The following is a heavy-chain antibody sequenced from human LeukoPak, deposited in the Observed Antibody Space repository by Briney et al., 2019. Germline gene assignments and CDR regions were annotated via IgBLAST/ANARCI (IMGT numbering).Heavy chain of an antibody. Sequence: GGSLRLSCAVSGFIFSSYGMHWVRQAPGKGLEGVAVIWYDGSNKYYADSVKGRFTISRDNSKNTLYLQMNSLRAEDTAVYYCAKDGGTGGSNDAFDIWGQGTMVTVSS. D-gene: IGHD2-15*01. CDR2: IWYDGSNK. CDR3: AKDGGTGGSNDAFDI. J-gene: IGHJ3*02. CDR1: GFIFSSYG. V-gene: IGHV3-33*06.